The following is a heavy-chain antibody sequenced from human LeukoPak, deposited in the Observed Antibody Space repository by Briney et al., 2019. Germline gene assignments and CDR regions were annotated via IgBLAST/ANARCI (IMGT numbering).Heavy chain of an antibody. CDR3: ARGRRDGYMLLWEDY. V-gene: IGHV4-61*02. CDR2: IYTSGST. J-gene: IGHJ4*02. D-gene: IGHD5-24*01. Sequence: PSQTLSLTCTVSGGSISSGSYYWSWIRQPAGKGLEWIGRIYTSGSTNYNPSLKSRVTISVDTSKNQFSLKLSSVTAADTAVYYCARGRRDGYMLLWEDYWGQGTPVTVSS. CDR1: GGSISSGSYY.